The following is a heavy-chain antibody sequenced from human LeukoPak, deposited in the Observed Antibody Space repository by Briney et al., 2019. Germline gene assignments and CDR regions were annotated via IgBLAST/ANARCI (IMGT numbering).Heavy chain of an antibody. CDR3: ARVGYSNYIVSYYGMDV. Sequence: ETLSLTCAVYGGSFSGYYWSWIRQPPGKGLEWIGEINHSGSTNYNPSLKGRVTISVDTSKNQFSLKLSSVTAADTAVYYCARVGYSNYIVSYYGMDVWGQGTTVTVSS. D-gene: IGHD4-11*01. J-gene: IGHJ6*02. CDR1: GGSFSGYY. CDR2: INHSGST. V-gene: IGHV4-34*01.